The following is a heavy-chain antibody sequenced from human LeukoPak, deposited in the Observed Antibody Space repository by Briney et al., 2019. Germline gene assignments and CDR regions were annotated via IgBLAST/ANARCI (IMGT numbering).Heavy chain of an antibody. CDR1: GLTFSTSG. J-gene: IGHJ4*02. V-gene: IGHV3-21*06. D-gene: IGHD1-14*01. Sequence: GSLRLSCTASGLTFSTSGFNWVRQAPGKGLGLVASIGPTGSDRYHADTIKGRFTTSRDNANNLRYLQMNSLKAENTAVYYCATETNGRHYDYWGQGTLLTASS. CDR3: ATETNGRHYDY. CDR2: IGPTGSDR.